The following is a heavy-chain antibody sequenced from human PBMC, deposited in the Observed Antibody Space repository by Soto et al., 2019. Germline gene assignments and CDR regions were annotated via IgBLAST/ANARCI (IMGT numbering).Heavy chain of an antibody. CDR1: GFTFSSYG. J-gene: IGHJ6*04. CDR2: ISYDGSNK. V-gene: IGHV3-30*18. Sequence: QVQLVESGGGVVQPGRSLRLSCAASGFTFSSYGMHWVRQAPGKGLEWVAVISYDGSNKYYADSVKGRFTISRDNSKNTLYLEMNSLRAGDAAVYYCAKDQSLIGSGWYQSYVLAYYYGMDVWGEGTTVTVSS. D-gene: IGHD6-19*01. CDR3: AKDQSLIGSGWYQSYVLAYYYGMDV.